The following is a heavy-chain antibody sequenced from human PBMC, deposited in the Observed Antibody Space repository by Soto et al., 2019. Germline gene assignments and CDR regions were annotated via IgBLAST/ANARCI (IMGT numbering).Heavy chain of an antibody. D-gene: IGHD3-10*02. Sequence: QVQLVQSGAEVKEPGDSVRVSCEASGYTFTAYHIHWVRQAPGQGLEWMGWINPKFGDTTYAQDFQGRVSMTRDMSISTVYMELSRLTADDTAIDYFARNLDYYYGRGSGNGHGVWGQGTTVTVFS. CDR1: GYTFTAYH. V-gene: IGHV1-2*02. CDR2: INPKFGDT. J-gene: IGHJ6*02. CDR3: ARNLDYYYGRGSGNGHGV.